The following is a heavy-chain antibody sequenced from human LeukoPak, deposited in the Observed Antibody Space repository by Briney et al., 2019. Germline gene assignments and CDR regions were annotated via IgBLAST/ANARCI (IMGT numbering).Heavy chain of an antibody. D-gene: IGHD3-22*01. Sequence: SETLSLTCTVSGGSISSRSYYWGWIRQPPGKGLEWKGSMYYSGSTDYNPSLKSRVTISVDTSKNQFSLRLSSVTAADTAVYYCARHYYAGSRYFLYYFDFWGQGTLVTVSS. J-gene: IGHJ4*02. V-gene: IGHV4-39*01. CDR2: MYYSGST. CDR3: ARHYYAGSRYFLYYFDF. CDR1: GGSISSRSYY.